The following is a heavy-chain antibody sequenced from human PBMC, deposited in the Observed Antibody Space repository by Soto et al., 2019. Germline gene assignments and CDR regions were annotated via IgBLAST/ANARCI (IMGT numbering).Heavy chain of an antibody. J-gene: IGHJ6*02. CDR1: GDTFSNYA. CDR2: IVPIFGTT. CDR3: ARVEAVAGLYNYHGLDV. Sequence: QVQLVQSGAEVKKPGSSVKVSCKVSGDTFSNYAIDWVRLAPGHGLEWMGGIVPIFGTTSYTQKFQGRATIIADNSTTTAYMEMSSLRSEDTAIYYCARVEAVAGLYNYHGLDVWGQGTAVTVSS. V-gene: IGHV1-69*14. D-gene: IGHD6-19*01.